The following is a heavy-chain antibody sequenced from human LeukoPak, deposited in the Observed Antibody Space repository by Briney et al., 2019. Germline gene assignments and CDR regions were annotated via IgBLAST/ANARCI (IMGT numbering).Heavy chain of an antibody. CDR2: IYHSGST. V-gene: IGHV4-30-2*01. CDR3: ARAEVYGFWYFDL. J-gene: IGHJ2*01. D-gene: IGHD5/OR15-5a*01. Sequence: SETLSLACAVSGGSISSGGYSWSWIRQPPGEGLEWIGYIYHSGSTYYNSSLKSRVSISVDTSKNQFSLKLSSVTAADTAVYYCARAEVYGFWYFDLWGRGTLVTVSS. CDR1: GGSISSGGYS.